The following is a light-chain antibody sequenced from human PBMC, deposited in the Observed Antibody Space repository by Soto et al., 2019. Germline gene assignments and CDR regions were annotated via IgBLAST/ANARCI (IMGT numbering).Light chain of an antibody. CDR1: QSVNTY. CDR2: DAS. Sequence: EIVLTQSPATLSLSPGETATLSCRASQSVNTYLVWYQQKPGQAPRLLIYDASNRATGIPARFSGSGSGTDFTLTISSLEPEDFAVYYCQQRSNWPPLTFGGGTKVEIK. CDR3: QQRSNWPPLT. J-gene: IGKJ4*01. V-gene: IGKV3-11*01.